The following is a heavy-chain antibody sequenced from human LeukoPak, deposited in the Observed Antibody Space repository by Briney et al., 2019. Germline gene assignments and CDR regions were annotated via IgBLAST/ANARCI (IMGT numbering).Heavy chain of an antibody. CDR2: ISSDSSTI. V-gene: IGHV3-48*01. CDR3: ARDYGGIDY. J-gene: IGHJ4*02. Sequence: GGSLRLSCAASGFTFSSYAMNWVRQAPGKGLEWLSYISSDSSTIYSADSVKGRFTISRDNAKNSLYLQMHSLRAEDTAVYYCARDYGGIDYWGQGPLVTVSS. CDR1: GFTFSSYA. D-gene: IGHD3-10*01.